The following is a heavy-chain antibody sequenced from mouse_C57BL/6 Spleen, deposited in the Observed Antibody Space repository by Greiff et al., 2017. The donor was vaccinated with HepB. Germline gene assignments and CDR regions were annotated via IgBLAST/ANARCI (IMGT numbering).Heavy chain of an antibody. Sequence: VQLQQPGAELVKPGASVKLSCKASGYTFTSYWMHWVKQRPGQGLEWIGMIHPNSGSTNYNEKFKSKATLTVDKSSSTAYMQLSSLTSEDSAVYYCARVGAMVTTRGYAMDYWGQGTSVTVSS. CDR3: ARVGAMVTTRGYAMDY. CDR2: IHPNSGST. J-gene: IGHJ4*01. CDR1: GYTFTSYW. V-gene: IGHV1-64*01. D-gene: IGHD2-2*01.